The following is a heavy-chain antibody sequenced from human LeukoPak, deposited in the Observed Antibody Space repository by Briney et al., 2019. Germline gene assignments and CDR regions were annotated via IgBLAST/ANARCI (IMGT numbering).Heavy chain of an antibody. V-gene: IGHV3-23*01. CDR1: GFTFSNYA. Sequence: GASLRLSCAASGFTFSNYAMSWVCQAPGKGLEWVSTISDNGGGTHYADSVKGRFTISRDNSQNSLYLQMNSLRSEDTAIYFCAKDLYGPGTFFDYWGQGTLVTVSS. J-gene: IGHJ4*02. D-gene: IGHD3-10*01. CDR3: AKDLYGPGTFFDY. CDR2: ISDNGGGT.